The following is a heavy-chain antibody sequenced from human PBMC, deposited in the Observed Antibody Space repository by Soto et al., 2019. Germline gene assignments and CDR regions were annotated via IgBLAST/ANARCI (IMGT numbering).Heavy chain of an antibody. CDR3: ARFSSGDFNYYYYYMDV. V-gene: IGHV3-20*01. J-gene: IGHJ6*03. D-gene: IGHD4-17*01. CDR1: GFTFDDYG. Sequence: PGGSLRLSCAASGFTFDDYGMSWVRQAPGKGLEWVSGINWNGGSTGYADSVKGRFTISRDNAKNSLYLQMNSLRAEDTALYHCARFSSGDFNYYYYYMDVWGKGTTVTVSS. CDR2: INWNGGST.